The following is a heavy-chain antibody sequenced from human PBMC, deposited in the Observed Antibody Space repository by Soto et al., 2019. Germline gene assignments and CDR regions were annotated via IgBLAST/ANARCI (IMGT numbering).Heavy chain of an antibody. CDR2: ISGSGGST. CDR1: GFTFSSYA. J-gene: IGHJ6*02. CDR3: ANGGQYQLLSPHYYYAMDV. Sequence: GGSLRLSCAASGFTFSSYAMSWVRQAPGKGLEWVSAISGSGGSTYYADSVQGRFTISRDNSENTLYLQMNSLRAEDTAVYYCANGGQYQLLSPHYYYAMDVWGQGTTVTVSS. D-gene: IGHD2-2*01. V-gene: IGHV3-23*01.